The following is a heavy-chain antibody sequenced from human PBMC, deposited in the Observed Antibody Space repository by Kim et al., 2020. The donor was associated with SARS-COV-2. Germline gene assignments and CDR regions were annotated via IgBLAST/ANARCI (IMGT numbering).Heavy chain of an antibody. D-gene: IGHD4-17*01. J-gene: IGHJ4*02. Sequence: GGSLRLSCAASGFSFNSYSMNWVRQAPGKGLEWVSSISASSSYIYQVDSLKGRFIISRDNAKESLYLQMNSLRVEDTGVYYCARAVATRAYFDYWGQG. CDR1: GFSFNSYS. CDR2: ISASSSYI. CDR3: ARAVATRAYFDY. V-gene: IGHV3-21*01.